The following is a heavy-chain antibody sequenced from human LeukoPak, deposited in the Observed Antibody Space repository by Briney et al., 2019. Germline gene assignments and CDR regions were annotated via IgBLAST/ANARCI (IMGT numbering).Heavy chain of an antibody. CDR3: ARDHSSGWYGLFDY. J-gene: IGHJ4*02. D-gene: IGHD6-19*01. CDR1: GFTFSNYA. V-gene: IGHV3-23*01. Sequence: PGGSLRLSCAASGFTFSNYAMSWVRQAPGKGLEWVSVISGSGGSTSYADSVKGRFTISRDNSKNTLYLQMNSLRAEDTAVYYCARDHSSGWYGLFDYWGQGTLVTVSS. CDR2: ISGSGGST.